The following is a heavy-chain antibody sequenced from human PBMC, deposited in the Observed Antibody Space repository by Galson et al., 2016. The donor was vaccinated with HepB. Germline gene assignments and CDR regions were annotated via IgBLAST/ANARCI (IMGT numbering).Heavy chain of an antibody. CDR3: ARVTLYGDYVPDY. J-gene: IGHJ4*02. CDR2: IFPGDSDA. D-gene: IGHD4-17*01. Sequence: QSGAEVKKPGESLKISCKSSGSNFANHWIAWVRQMPGKGLEWMGLIFPGDSDARYSPSFQGQVTISADKSISTAYLQWSSLKAPDTAMYYCARVTLYGDYVPDYWGQGTLVTVSS. CDR1: GSNFANHW. V-gene: IGHV5-51*01.